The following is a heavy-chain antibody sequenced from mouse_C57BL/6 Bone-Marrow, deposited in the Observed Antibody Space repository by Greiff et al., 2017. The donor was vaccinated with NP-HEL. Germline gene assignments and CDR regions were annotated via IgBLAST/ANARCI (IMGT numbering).Heavy chain of an antibody. J-gene: IGHJ1*03. V-gene: IGHV2-9*01. CDR1: GFSLTSYG. D-gene: IGHD2-1*01. CDR3: AKHRYGNYVGWYFDV. CDR2: IWGGGST. Sequence: QVQLKESGPGLVAPSQSLSITCTVSGFSLTSYGVDWVRQPPGKGLEWLGVIWGGGSTNYNSALMSRLSISKDNAKGQVFLKMNSLQTDDTAMYYGAKHRYGNYVGWYFDVWGTGTTVTVSA.